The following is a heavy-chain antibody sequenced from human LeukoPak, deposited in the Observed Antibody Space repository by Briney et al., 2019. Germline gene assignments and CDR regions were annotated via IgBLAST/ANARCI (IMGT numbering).Heavy chain of an antibody. CDR1: GYTFTGYY. J-gene: IGHJ4*02. CDR2: INPNSGGT. D-gene: IGHD3-22*01. CDR3: ARDHADSGSFDY. Sequence: ASVKVSCKASGYTFTGYYMHWVRQAPGQGLEWMGWINPNSGGTNYAQKFQGGVTMTRDTSISTAYMELSRLRSDDTAVYYCARDHADSGSFDYWGQGTLVTVSS. V-gene: IGHV1-2*02.